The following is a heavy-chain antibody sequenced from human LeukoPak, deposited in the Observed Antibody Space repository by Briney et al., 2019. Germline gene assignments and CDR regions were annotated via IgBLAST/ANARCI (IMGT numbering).Heavy chain of an antibody. CDR1: GXSITSHY. Sequence: SETLSLTXTXSGXSITSHYXIWIRQSPEKGLEWIGDISSSGSTGYNPSLRGRVTISVDTSTNRFFLGLGSVTAADTAVYYCARGALRDFYALFYMDIWGKGTTVTVSS. V-gene: IGHV4-59*11. D-gene: IGHD5/OR15-5a*01. J-gene: IGHJ6*03. CDR2: ISSSGST. CDR3: ARGALRDFYALFYMDI.